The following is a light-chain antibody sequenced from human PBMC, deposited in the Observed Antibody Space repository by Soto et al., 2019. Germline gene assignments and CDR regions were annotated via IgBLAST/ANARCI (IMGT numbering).Light chain of an antibody. J-gene: IGLJ1*01. Sequence: QSVLTQPASVSGSPGQSITISCTGTSSDVGGYNYVSWYHQHPGKAPQLMIYDVSNRPSGVSNRFSGSKSGNTASLTISGLQAEDEADYYCSSYTSSSSYVFGTGTKVTVL. V-gene: IGLV2-14*03. CDR1: SSDVGGYNY. CDR3: SSYTSSSSYV. CDR2: DVS.